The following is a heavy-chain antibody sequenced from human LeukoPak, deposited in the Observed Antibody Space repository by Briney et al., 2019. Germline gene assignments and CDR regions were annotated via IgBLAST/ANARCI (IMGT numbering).Heavy chain of an antibody. CDR2: ISYDGSNK. Sequence: PGGSLRLSCAASGFTFSSYGMHWVRQAPGKGLEWVAIISYDGSNKYYADSVQGRFNISRDNSKNTLYLQMNSLRAEDTAVYYCAKDLGGGSGCYDLWGRGTLVTVSS. J-gene: IGHJ2*01. V-gene: IGHV3-30*18. D-gene: IGHD6-19*01. CDR1: GFTFSSYG. CDR3: AKDLGGGSGCYDL.